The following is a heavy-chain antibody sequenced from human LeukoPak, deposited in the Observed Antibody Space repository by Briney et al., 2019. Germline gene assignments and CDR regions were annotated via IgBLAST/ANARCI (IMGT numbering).Heavy chain of an antibody. CDR3: AKVPQRNVGGGYCSSTSCLEFDY. Sequence: GGSLRLSCAASGFTFSIYPMSGVPQAPGKGREGVSAIIGRRGTPYYADSVKGRFTISRDNSKNTLYLQMNSLRAEDTAVYYCAKVPQRNVGGGYCSSTSCLEFDYWGQGTLVTVSS. CDR2: IIGRRGTP. D-gene: IGHD2-2*01. CDR1: GFTFSIYP. J-gene: IGHJ4*02. V-gene: IGHV3-23*01.